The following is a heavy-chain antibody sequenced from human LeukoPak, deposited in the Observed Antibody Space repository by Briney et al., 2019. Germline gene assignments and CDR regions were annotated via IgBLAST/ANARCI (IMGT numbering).Heavy chain of an antibody. J-gene: IGHJ4*02. Sequence: GGSLTLSWTASGFNFGDYAMTWVRQAPGKGLEWVGFIRSKAYGGTAEYAASVKGRFTISRDDSKSIAYMQMNSLKIEDTALYYCTKGWSYFASWGQGTLVTVSS. V-gene: IGHV3-49*04. CDR2: IRSKAYGGTA. D-gene: IGHD1-26*01. CDR3: TKGWSYFAS. CDR1: GFNFGDYA.